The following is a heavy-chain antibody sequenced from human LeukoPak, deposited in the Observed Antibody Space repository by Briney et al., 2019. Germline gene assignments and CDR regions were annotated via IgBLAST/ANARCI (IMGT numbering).Heavy chain of an antibody. CDR3: ATGPSGAMVTRGYFDY. D-gene: IGHD5-18*01. V-gene: IGHV1-24*01. CDR1: GYTLTELS. J-gene: IGHJ4*02. Sequence: ASVKVSCKVSGYTLTELSMHWVRQAPGKGLEWMGGFDPEDGETIYAQKFQGRVTMTEDTSTDTAYMELSSLRSEDTAVYYCATGPSGAMVTRGYFDYWGQGTLVTVSS. CDR2: FDPEDGET.